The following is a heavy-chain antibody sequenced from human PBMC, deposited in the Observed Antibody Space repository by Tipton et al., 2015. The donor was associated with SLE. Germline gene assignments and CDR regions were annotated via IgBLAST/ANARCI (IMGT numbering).Heavy chain of an antibody. CDR3: TAYGASGAFDY. CDR2: IRSKANSYAT. J-gene: IGHJ4*02. CDR1: GLMFSDSA. Sequence: SLRLSCAVSGLMFSDSAMHWVRQASGKGLEWIGRIRSKANSYATAYGASLKGRFTISREDSKNTAYLQIDSLKTEDTAVYYCTAYGASGAFDYWGQGTLVTVSS. V-gene: IGHV3-73*01. D-gene: IGHD4-17*01.